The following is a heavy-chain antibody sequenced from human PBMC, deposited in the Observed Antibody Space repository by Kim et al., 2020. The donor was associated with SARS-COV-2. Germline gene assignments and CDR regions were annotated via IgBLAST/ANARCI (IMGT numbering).Heavy chain of an antibody. J-gene: IGHJ4*02. V-gene: IGHV3-7*01. CDR2: K. CDR3: AREVLTYGDLDS. Sequence: KDTVEYGKGRFTIARDNGKNSLILQMNGLRAEDTAVCYCAREVLTYGDLDSWGQGTLVTVSS. D-gene: IGHD3-10*01.